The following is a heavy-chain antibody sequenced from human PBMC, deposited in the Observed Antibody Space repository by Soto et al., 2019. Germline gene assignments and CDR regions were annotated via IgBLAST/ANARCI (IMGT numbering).Heavy chain of an antibody. CDR2: ISGSGGST. J-gene: IGHJ6*02. D-gene: IGHD6-6*01. V-gene: IGHV3-23*01. CDR3: SKSSSSPPVAAFRSGIDL. Sequence: GGSLRLSCAASGFTFSSYDMSWVRQAPGKGLEWVSAISGSGGSTYYADSVKGRFTISRDNTKNTLYLQMNSLRAEDTAVYYVSKSSSSPPVAAFRSGIDLWGQGTTVTVSS. CDR1: GFTFSSYD.